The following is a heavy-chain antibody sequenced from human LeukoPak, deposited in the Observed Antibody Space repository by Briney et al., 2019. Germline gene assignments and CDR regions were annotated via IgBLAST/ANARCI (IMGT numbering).Heavy chain of an antibody. V-gene: IGHV1-2*06. D-gene: IGHD3-10*01. CDR2: INPNSGGT. Sequence: GASVKVSCKASGYTFTGYYMHWVRQAPGQGLEWMGRINPNSGGTSYAQKFQDRVTMTRDTSISIVYMDLSSLRSDDTAVYYCAGSYGSGSYYGGNWFDPWGQGTLVTVSS. CDR1: GYTFTGYY. CDR3: AGSYGSGSYYGGNWFDP. J-gene: IGHJ5*02.